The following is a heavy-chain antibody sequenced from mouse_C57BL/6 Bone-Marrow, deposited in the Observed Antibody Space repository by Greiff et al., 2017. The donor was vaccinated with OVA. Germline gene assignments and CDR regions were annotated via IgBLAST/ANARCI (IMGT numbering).Heavy chain of an antibody. J-gene: IGHJ3*01. CDR1: GYTFTDYE. D-gene: IGHD1-1*01. CDR2: IDPETGGT. V-gene: IGHV1-15*01. CDR3: TRGSSQAWFAY. Sequence: VQLQPSWAELVRPGASVTLSCKASGYTFTDYEMHWVKQTPVHGLEWIGAIDPETGGTAYNQKFKGKAILTADKSSSTAYMELRSLTSEDSAVYYCTRGSSQAWFAYWGQGTLVTVSA.